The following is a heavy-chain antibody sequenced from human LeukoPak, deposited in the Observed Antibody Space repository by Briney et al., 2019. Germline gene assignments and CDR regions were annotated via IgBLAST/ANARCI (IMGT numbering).Heavy chain of an antibody. D-gene: IGHD1-20*01. Sequence: SQTLTLTCAISGDSVSSNSAAWNWLRQSPSRGLEWLGRTYYRSKWYNDYAVSVKSRITINPDTSKNQFSLQLNSVTPEDTAVYYCARDGVITGTYYYYGMDVWGQGTTVTVSS. CDR3: ARDGVITGTYYYYGMDV. J-gene: IGHJ6*02. V-gene: IGHV6-1*01. CDR1: GDSVSSNSAA. CDR2: TYYRSKWYN.